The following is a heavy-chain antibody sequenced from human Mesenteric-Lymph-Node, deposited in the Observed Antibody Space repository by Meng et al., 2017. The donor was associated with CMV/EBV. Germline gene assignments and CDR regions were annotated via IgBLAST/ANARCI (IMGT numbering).Heavy chain of an antibody. CDR1: GFTFSSYA. V-gene: IGHV3-30-3*01. Sequence: GGSLRLSCAASGFTFSSYAMHWVRQAPGKGLEWVAVISYDGSNKYYADSVKGRFTISRDNSKNTLYLQMNSLRAEDTAVYYCARLIIVVVPQSSGMDVWGQGTTVTVSS. J-gene: IGHJ6*02. D-gene: IGHD2-2*01. CDR3: ARLIIVVVPQSSGMDV. CDR2: ISYDGSNK.